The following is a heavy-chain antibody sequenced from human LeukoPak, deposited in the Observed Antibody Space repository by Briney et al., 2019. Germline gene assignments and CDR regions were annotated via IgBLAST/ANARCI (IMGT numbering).Heavy chain of an antibody. CDR1: GGSISSYY. CDR3: ARGGRDGYNNLDY. V-gene: IGHV4-59*01. Sequence: KPSETLSLTCTVSGGSISSYYWSWLRQPPGKGLQWLGDIYYTGRTNYNPSLKSRVSISVDTSKNQFSLKLNSVTAADTGVYYCARGGRDGYNNLDYWGQGTLVTVSS. D-gene: IGHD5-24*01. J-gene: IGHJ4*02. CDR2: IYYTGRT.